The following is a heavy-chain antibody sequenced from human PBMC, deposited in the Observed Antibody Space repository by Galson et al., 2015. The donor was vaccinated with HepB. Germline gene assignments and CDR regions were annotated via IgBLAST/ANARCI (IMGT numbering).Heavy chain of an antibody. CDR2: IYPGDSDT. CDR1: GYSFTSYW. Sequence: QSGAEVKKPGESLKISCKGSGYSFTSYWIGWVRQMPGKGLEWMGIIYPGDSDTRYSPSFQGQVTISADKSISTAYLQWSSLKASDTAMYYCARLVVPAADPNYYYGMDVWGQGTTVTVSS. CDR3: ARLVVPAADPNYYYGMDV. J-gene: IGHJ6*02. V-gene: IGHV5-51*03. D-gene: IGHD2-2*01.